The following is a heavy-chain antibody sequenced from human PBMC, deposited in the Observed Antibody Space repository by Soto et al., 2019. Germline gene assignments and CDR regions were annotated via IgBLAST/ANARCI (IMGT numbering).Heavy chain of an antibody. Sequence: ASVKVSCKASGYTFTSYYMHWVRQAPGQELEWMGIINPSGGSTSYAQRFQGRVTMTRDTSTSTVYMELSSLRSEDTAVYYCASSYYDSSGYSANWFDPWGQGTLVTVS. D-gene: IGHD3-22*01. V-gene: IGHV1-46*01. CDR1: GYTFTSYY. CDR2: INPSGGST. J-gene: IGHJ5*02. CDR3: ASSYYDSSGYSANWFDP.